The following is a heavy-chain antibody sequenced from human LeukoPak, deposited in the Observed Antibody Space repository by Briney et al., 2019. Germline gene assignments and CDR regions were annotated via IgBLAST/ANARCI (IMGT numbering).Heavy chain of an antibody. Sequence: SETLSLTCTVSGGSISSYYWSWIRQPPGKGLEWIGYIYYSGSTNYNPSLKSRVTISLDTSKNQFSLKLTSVTAADTAVYYCARSASSWQIFDYWGQGTLVTVSS. CDR3: ARSASSWQIFDY. CDR1: GGSISSYY. V-gene: IGHV4-59*01. D-gene: IGHD6-13*01. J-gene: IGHJ4*02. CDR2: IYYSGST.